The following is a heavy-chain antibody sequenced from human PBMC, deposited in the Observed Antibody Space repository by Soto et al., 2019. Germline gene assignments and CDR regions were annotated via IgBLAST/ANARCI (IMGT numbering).Heavy chain of an antibody. CDR1: GFTVNSEY. D-gene: IGHD2-15*01. CDR3: ARDDVLCDGGRCYGILLDV. J-gene: IGHJ6*04. Sequence: EVQLVESGGGLVQPGGSLRLSCAASGFTVNSEYMTWVRQAPGKGLEWVSVIQSGGTTYYADSVKGRFTISRDTSENTLHLQMDSLRVEVTAVYYCARDDVLCDGGRCYGILLDVWGKGTTVTVSS. CDR2: IQSGGTT. V-gene: IGHV3-66*01.